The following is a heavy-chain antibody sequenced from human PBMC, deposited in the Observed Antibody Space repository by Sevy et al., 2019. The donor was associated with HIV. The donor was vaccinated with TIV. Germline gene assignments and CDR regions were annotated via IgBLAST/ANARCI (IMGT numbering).Heavy chain of an antibody. Sequence: ASVKVSCKASGGTFSSYAISWVRQAPGQGLEWMGRIIPMFGTANYAQTFQGRVTITADESTSTAYMELSSLRSEDTAVYYCARVYYDILTGYYWGQGWFDPWGQGTLVTVSS. CDR2: IIPMFGTA. J-gene: IGHJ5*02. CDR1: GGTFSSYA. CDR3: ARVYYDILTGYYWGQGWFDP. D-gene: IGHD3-9*01. V-gene: IGHV1-69*13.